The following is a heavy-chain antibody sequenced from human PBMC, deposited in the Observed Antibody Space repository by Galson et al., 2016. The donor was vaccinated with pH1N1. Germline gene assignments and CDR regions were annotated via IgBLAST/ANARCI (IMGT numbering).Heavy chain of an antibody. CDR1: GFTFDNFW. J-gene: IGHJ4*02. D-gene: IGHD1-14*01. CDR3: ARRYFDS. Sequence: SLRLSCAASGFTFDNFWMQWVRQAPGKGLEWVANIRQDGGEKYYVDSVKGRFTISRDNAKSSLFLQMNSLTSEDTAVYYCARRYFDSWGQGTLVTVS. V-gene: IGHV3-7*01. CDR2: IRQDGGEK.